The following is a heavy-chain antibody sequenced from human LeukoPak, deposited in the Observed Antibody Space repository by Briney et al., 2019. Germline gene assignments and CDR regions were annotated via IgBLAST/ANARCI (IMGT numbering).Heavy chain of an antibody. D-gene: IGHD2-21*02. V-gene: IGHV3-9*01. CDR1: GFTFDDYA. J-gene: IGHJ4*02. CDR3: AKWGPHCVGDYCPALDS. CDR2: ISWNSGSI. Sequence: GGSLRLSCAASGFTFDDYAMHWVRHAPGKGLEWVSGISWNSGSIGYADSVKGRFTISRDNAKNSLYLQMNSLRAEDTALYYCAKWGPHCVGDYCPALDSWGQGTLVTVSS.